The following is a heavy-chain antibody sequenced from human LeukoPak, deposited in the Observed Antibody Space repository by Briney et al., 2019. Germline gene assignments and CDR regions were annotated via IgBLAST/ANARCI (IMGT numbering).Heavy chain of an antibody. Sequence: GGSLRLSCAASGFTFSSYGMHWVRQAPGKGLEWVAFIRYEGSNKYYADSVKGRFTISRDNSKNTLYLQMNSLRAEDTAVYYCKPGIAVAGPVSWGQGTLVTVSS. CDR3: KPGIAVAGPVS. CDR1: GFTFSSYG. D-gene: IGHD6-19*01. CDR2: IRYEGSNK. V-gene: IGHV3-30*02. J-gene: IGHJ4*02.